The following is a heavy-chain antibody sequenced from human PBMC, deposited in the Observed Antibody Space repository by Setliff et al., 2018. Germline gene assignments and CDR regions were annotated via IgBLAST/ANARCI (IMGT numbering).Heavy chain of an antibody. CDR1: GYSITTGHY. CDR3: ARHRYVSGWPEDF. V-gene: IGHV4-38-2*02. Sequence: SETLSLTCSVSGYSITTGHYWGWIRQFPGRGLEWVGSIYNDGSTHYNPSLRSRITLSVDTSKNQFSLRLSSVTAADTAIYYCARHRYVSGWPEDFWGQGTLVTVSS. D-gene: IGHD6-19*01. J-gene: IGHJ4*02. CDR2: IYNDGST.